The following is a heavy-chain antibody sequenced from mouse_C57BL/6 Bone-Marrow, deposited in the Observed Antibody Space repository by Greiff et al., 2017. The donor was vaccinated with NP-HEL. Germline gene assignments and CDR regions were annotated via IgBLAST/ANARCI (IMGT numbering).Heavy chain of an antibody. Sequence: VQLQQSVAELVRPGASVKLSCTASGFNIKNTYMHWVKQRPEQGLEWIGRIDPANGNTKYAPKFQGKATITADTSSNTAYLQLSSLTSEDTAIYYGVDYDYDDVPAWFAYWGQGTLVTVSA. J-gene: IGHJ3*01. CDR1: GFNIKNTY. D-gene: IGHD2-4*01. CDR3: VDYDYDDVPAWFAY. CDR2: IDPANGNT. V-gene: IGHV14-3*01.